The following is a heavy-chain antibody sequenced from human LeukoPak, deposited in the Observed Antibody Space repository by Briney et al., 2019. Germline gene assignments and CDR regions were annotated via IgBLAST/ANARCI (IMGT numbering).Heavy chain of an antibody. J-gene: IGHJ4*02. V-gene: IGHV4-38-2*02. CDR1: AYSISSGYF. Sequence: SETLSLTCTVSAYSISSGYFWGWIWQPPGKGPEWIGSIFHSGSVYYNPSLQSRVTISVDTSTNRFSLKLTSVTAADTALYYCARVVASTSIDSWGQGTLVTVSS. D-gene: IGHD2-15*01. CDR3: ARVVASTSIDS. CDR2: IFHSGSV.